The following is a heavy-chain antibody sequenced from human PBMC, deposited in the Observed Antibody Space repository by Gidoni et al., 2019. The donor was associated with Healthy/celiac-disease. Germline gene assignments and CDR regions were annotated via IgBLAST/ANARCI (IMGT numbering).Heavy chain of an antibody. Sequence: QVQLQQWGAGLLKPSETLSLTCAVYGGSFSGYYWSWIRPPPGKGLEWIGEINHSGSTNYNPSLKSRVTISVDTSKNQFSLKLSSVTAADTAVYYCARGSEYYYDSSGTNWFDPWGQGTLVTVSS. CDR2: INHSGST. J-gene: IGHJ5*02. V-gene: IGHV4-34*01. CDR3: ARGSEYYYDSSGTNWFDP. D-gene: IGHD3-22*01. CDR1: GGSFSGYY.